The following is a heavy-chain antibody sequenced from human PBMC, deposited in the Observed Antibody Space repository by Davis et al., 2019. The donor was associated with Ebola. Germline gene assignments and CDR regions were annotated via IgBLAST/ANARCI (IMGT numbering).Heavy chain of an antibody. J-gene: IGHJ4*02. Sequence: MPSETLSLTCTVSGGSISSSSYYWGWIRQPPGKGLEWIGSIYYSGSTYYNPSLKSRVTISVDTSKNQFSLKLSSVTAADTAVYYCAREVGATDYWGQGTLVTVSP. CDR1: GGSISSSSYY. D-gene: IGHD1-26*01. V-gene: IGHV4-39*01. CDR2: IYYSGST. CDR3: AREVGATDY.